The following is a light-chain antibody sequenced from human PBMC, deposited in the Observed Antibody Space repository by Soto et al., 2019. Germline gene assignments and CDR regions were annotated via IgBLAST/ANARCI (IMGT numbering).Light chain of an antibody. J-gene: IGKJ3*01. V-gene: IGKV3-15*01. CDR1: QSVSSG. CDR3: QQYNDWPPIT. CDR2: GAS. Sequence: EVVMTQSPATLSPSPGERATLSCRASQSVSSGLAWYQQKPGQAPRLLIHGASTRATDIPARFSGGGSGTEFPLTISKLQSEDFGINYCQQYNDWPPITFGPGPNVDIK.